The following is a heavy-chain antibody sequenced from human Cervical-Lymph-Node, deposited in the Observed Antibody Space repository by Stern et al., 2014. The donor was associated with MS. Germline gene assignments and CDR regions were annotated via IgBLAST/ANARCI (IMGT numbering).Heavy chain of an antibody. D-gene: IGHD3-3*01. CDR3: ARVTNSGVGDASDF. Sequence: EMQLVESGGDPVKPGGSVKLSCVVSGFPFSRFSMNWVRQAPGKGLEWVSYISKTGDFIYYADSVKGLFTISRDNAKKSLYLQMNNLRGEDTAIYYCARVTNSGVGDASDFWGQGTLVSVSS. CDR2: ISKTGDFI. V-gene: IGHV3-21*01. CDR1: GFPFSRFS. J-gene: IGHJ3*01.